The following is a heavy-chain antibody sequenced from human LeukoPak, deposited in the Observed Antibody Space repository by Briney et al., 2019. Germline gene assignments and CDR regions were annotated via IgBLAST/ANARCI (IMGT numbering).Heavy chain of an antibody. D-gene: IGHD3-3*02. CDR2: MYYSGST. V-gene: IGHV4-39*01. Sequence: SETLSLTCTVSGDSISSSSYYWGWIRQPLGKGLEWIASMYYSGSTYCNPSLKSRVTISVDTSKNQFSLKLSSVTAADMAVFYCARHGRRYIFGPDFEYWGQGILVTVSS. CDR1: GDSISSSSYY. J-gene: IGHJ4*02. CDR3: ARHGRRYIFGPDFEY.